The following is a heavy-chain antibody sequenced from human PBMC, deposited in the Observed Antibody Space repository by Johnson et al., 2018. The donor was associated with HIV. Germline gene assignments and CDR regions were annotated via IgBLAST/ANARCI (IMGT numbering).Heavy chain of an antibody. CDR2: ISYDGPNK. CDR1: GFTFSSYA. V-gene: IGHV3-30-3*01. Sequence: QVQLVESGGGVVQPGRSLRLSCAASGFTFSSYAMHWVRQAPGQGLEWVADISYDGPNKYYADSVKGRFTISRDNSKNTLYLQMNSLRAEDTAVYYCAKEGITMEVDIWGQGTMVTVSS. J-gene: IGHJ3*02. CDR3: AKEGITMEVDI. D-gene: IGHD3-10*01.